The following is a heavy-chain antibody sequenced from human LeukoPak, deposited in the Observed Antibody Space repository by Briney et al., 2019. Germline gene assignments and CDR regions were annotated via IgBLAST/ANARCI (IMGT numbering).Heavy chain of an antibody. CDR1: GYSFTNYW. D-gene: IGHD1-26*01. CDR3: ARQGGIVEWSCADY. Sequence: GESLKISCKASGYSFTNYWIGWVRQMPGKGLEWMGITYPGDSATRYSPSFRGQVTISADKSINTAYLQWTSLKASDTAMYYCARQGGIVEWSCADYWGQGTLVTVSS. V-gene: IGHV5-51*01. J-gene: IGHJ4*02. CDR2: TYPGDSAT.